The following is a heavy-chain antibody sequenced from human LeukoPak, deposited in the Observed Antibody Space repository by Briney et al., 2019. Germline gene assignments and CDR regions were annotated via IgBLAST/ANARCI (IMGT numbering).Heavy chain of an antibody. CDR1: GFTFSSYG. J-gene: IGHJ4*02. D-gene: IGHD3-9*01. Sequence: GRSLRLSCAASGFTFSSYGMHWVRQAPGKGLEGGAVISYDGSNKYYADSVKGPFTISRDNSKNTLYLQMNSLRAEDTAVYYCAKVLRYFDWLLYPFDYWGQGTLVTVSS. CDR3: AKVLRYFDWLLYPFDY. CDR2: ISYDGSNK. V-gene: IGHV3-30*18.